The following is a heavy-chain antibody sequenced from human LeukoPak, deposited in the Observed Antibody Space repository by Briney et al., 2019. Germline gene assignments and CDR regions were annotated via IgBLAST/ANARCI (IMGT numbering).Heavy chain of an antibody. V-gene: IGHV4-28*03. CDR3: ARAGSTTAGDAFDI. CDR1: GYSISSSNW. D-gene: IGHD1-26*01. J-gene: IGHJ3*02. CDR2: IYYSGST. Sequence: KASETLSLTCAVSGYSISSSNWWGWIRPPPGKGLEWIGYIYYSGSTYYNPSLESRVTMSLDTSKNQISLNLSSVTAVDTAVYYCARAGSTTAGDAFDIWGLGTKVTVSS.